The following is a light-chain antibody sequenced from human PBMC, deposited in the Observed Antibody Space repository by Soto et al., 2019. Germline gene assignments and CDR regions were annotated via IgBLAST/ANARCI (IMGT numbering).Light chain of an antibody. V-gene: IGKV3-20*01. CDR3: QQYDSSPWT. J-gene: IGKJ1*01. CDR2: GAS. Sequence: EIVLTQSPGTLSLSPGERATLSCRAGQSVSSSYLAWYQQKPGQAPRLLIYGASSRATAIPDRFSGSGSGTDFTLTISRLEPEDFAVYYCQQYDSSPWTFGHGTKVEI. CDR1: QSVSSSY.